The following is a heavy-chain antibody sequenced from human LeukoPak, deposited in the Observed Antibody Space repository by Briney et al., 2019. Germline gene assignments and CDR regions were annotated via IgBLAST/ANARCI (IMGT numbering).Heavy chain of an antibody. CDR3: AREYGYYGSGSYLNPNYYYYGMDV. J-gene: IGHJ6*02. V-gene: IGHV3-23*01. D-gene: IGHD3-10*01. Sequence: PGGSLRLSCAASGFTFSGYAMSGVRQAPGKGLEWVSTISGNGDSTYYADSVKGRFTISRDNSKNTLYLQMNSLRAEDTAVYYCAREYGYYGSGSYLNPNYYYYGMDVWGQGTTVTVSS. CDR2: ISGNGDST. CDR1: GFTFSGYA.